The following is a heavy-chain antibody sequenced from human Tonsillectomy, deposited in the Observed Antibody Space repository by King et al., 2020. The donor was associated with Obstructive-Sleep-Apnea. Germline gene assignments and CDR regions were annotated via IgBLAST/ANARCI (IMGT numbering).Heavy chain of an antibody. J-gene: IGHJ3*02. CDR1: GYTFTNYW. CDR3: ARVLRWLSDGFDI. V-gene: IGHV5-51*01. Sequence: VQLVQSGAEVKKPGESLKISCKGSGYTFTNYWIGWVRQMPGKGLEWMGIIHPSDYDTRYSPSFQGQVTISADKSISTAYLQWSSLKASDTAIYYCARVLRWLSDGFDIWGQGTMVTVSS. D-gene: IGHD5-12*01. CDR2: IHPSDYDT.